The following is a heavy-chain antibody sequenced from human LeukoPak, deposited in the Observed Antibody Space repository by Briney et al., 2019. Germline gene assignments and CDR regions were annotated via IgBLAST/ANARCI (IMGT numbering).Heavy chain of an antibody. CDR2: MNPNSGNT. CDR3: ARRLVGGYSYSFDY. J-gene: IGHJ4*02. D-gene: IGHD5-18*01. CDR1: GYTFTSYD. Sequence: GASEKVSCKASGYTFTSYDINWVRQATGQGLEWMGWMNPNSGNTGYAQKFQGRVTITRNTSISTAYMELSSLRSEDPAVYYCARRLVGGYSYSFDYWGQGTLVTVSS. V-gene: IGHV1-8*03.